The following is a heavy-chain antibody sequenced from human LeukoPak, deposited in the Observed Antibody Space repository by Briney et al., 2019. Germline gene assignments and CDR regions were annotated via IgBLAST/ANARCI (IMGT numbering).Heavy chain of an antibody. D-gene: IGHD2-2*01. CDR3: ARGDEYCSSTSCYAGPSYGLDV. CDR1: GFTFSSYE. Sequence: GGSLRLSCAASGFTFSSYEFNWVRQAPGKGLEWVSYISSSGRTIFYADSVKGRFTISRDNAKNSLYLQMNSLRAEDTAVYHCARGDEYCSSTSCYAGPSYGLDVWGQGTTVTVSS. V-gene: IGHV3-48*03. CDR2: ISSSGRTI. J-gene: IGHJ6*02.